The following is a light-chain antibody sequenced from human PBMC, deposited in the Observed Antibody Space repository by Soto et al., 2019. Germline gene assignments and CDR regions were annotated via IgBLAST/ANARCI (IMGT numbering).Light chain of an antibody. CDR1: QSLVHSDGNTY. CDR3: MQATQPYT. V-gene: IGKV2-24*01. CDR2: MSS. J-gene: IGKJ2*01. Sequence: DLVMTQTPLSSPVTLGQPASISCRSSQSLVHSDGNTYLRWLQQRPGQLPRLLIYMSSNRFSRVPDRFSGSWAGTDFTQKISRVEAVDVGVYYCMQATQPYTFGQGTKLEIK.